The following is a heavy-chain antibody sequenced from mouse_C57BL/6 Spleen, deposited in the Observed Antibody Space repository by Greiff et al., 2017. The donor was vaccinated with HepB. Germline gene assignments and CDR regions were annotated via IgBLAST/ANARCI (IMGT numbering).Heavy chain of an antibody. J-gene: IGHJ2*01. Sequence: EVQLQQSGAELVRPGASVKLSCTASGFNIKDDYMHWVKQRPEQGLEWIGWIDPENGDTEYASKFQGKATITADTSSNTAYLQLSSLTSEDTAVYYCTTNWDVNWGQGTTLTVSS. CDR3: TTNWDVN. CDR2: IDPENGDT. D-gene: IGHD4-1*01. V-gene: IGHV14-4*01. CDR1: GFNIKDDY.